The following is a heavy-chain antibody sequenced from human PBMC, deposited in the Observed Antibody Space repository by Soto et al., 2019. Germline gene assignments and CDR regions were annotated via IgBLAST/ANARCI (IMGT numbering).Heavy chain of an antibody. CDR1: GGSFSGYY. V-gene: IGHV4-34*01. D-gene: IGHD3-3*01. CDR3: ARVGFLTDFWSGYYPRVYYFDY. J-gene: IGHJ4*02. Sequence: QVQLQQWGAGLLKPSETLSLTCAVYGGSFSGYYWSWIRQPPGQGLEWIGEINHSGSTNYNPSLKSRVTISVDTSKNPVSLKMSSVTAADTAVYYCARVGFLTDFWSGYYPRVYYFDYWGQGTLVTVSS. CDR2: INHSGST.